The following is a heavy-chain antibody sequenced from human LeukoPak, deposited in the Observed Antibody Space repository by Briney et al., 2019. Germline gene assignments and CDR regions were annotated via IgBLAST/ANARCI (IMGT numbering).Heavy chain of an antibody. V-gene: IGHV3-21*01. Sequence: GGSLRLFCVASGFTFSSYSMNWVRQAPGKGLEWVSSISSSSSYIYYADSVKGRFTISRDNAKNSLYLQMNSLRAEDTAVYYCAREPMVRDLFDYWGQGTLVTVSS. D-gene: IGHD3-10*01. CDR1: GFTFSSYS. CDR2: ISSSSSYI. J-gene: IGHJ4*02. CDR3: AREPMVRDLFDY.